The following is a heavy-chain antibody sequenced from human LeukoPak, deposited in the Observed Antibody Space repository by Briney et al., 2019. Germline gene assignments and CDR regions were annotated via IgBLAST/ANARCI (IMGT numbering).Heavy chain of an antibody. CDR1: GFTFSNYA. Sequence: PGGSLRLSCAASGFTFSNYAIHWVRQAPGKGLEWVAVISDDGTFTLYGDSVRGRFTISRDSSKNTLYLQMNSLRAEDTAVYYCATYSSLNRREFQYWGQGTLLTVSS. D-gene: IGHD3-22*01. J-gene: IGHJ1*01. V-gene: IGHV3-30-3*01. CDR3: ATYSSLNRREFQY. CDR2: ISDDGTFT.